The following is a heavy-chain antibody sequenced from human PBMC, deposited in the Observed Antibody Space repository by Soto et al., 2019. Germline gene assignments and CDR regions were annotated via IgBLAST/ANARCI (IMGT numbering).Heavy chain of an antibody. CDR2: INPILSMS. CDR1: GDTFTCYS. Sequence: QVQLVQSGAEVKRPGSSVKVSCKASGDTFTCYSINWVRQAPGLGLEWMGRINPILSMSNYAQRFQGRVTMTADKSTSTAYMELSSLRSEDTAIYYCASSYGSGYRAFDYWGQGALVTVSS. V-gene: IGHV1-69*02. D-gene: IGHD3-10*01. CDR3: ASSYGSGYRAFDY. J-gene: IGHJ4*02.